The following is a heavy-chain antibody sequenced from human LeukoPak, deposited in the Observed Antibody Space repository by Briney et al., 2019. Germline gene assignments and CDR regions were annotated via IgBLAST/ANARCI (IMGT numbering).Heavy chain of an antibody. Sequence: PSETLSLTCTVSDDSITMYYWTWIRQPPGKGLEWIGYVDHTGSTKFNPSLNGRVSISRDTSKNFFSLRLRSVTAADTAVYFCARGRVSSSTWYSTYYYLFYMDFWGKGTTVTVSS. V-gene: IGHV4-59*01. CDR2: VDHTGST. CDR3: ARGRVSSSTWYSTYYYLFYMDF. J-gene: IGHJ6*03. D-gene: IGHD1-1*01. CDR1: DDSITMYY.